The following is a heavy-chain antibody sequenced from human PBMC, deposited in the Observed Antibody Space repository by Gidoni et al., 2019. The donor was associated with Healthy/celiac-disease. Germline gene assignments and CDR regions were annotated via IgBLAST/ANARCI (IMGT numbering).Heavy chain of an antibody. Sequence: EVQLVESGGGLVQPGGSLRLSCAASGFTFSSYWMHWVRQAPGKGLVWVSRINRDGSSTSYADSVKGRFTISRDNAKNTLYLQMNSLRAEDTAVYYCARPYYDSSGYAPLDYWGQGTLVTVSS. V-gene: IGHV3-74*01. CDR3: ARPYYDSSGYAPLDY. J-gene: IGHJ4*02. D-gene: IGHD3-22*01. CDR1: GFTFSSYW. CDR2: INRDGSST.